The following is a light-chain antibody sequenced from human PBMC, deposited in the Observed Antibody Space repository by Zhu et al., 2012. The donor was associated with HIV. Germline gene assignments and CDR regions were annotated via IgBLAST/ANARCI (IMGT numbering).Light chain of an antibody. CDR1: PGVTNSF. CDR2: LTS. V-gene: IGKV3D-15*01. J-gene: IGKJ1*01. Sequence: EIVLTQSPATLSLSPGERATLSCRVSPGVTNSFFAWYQQKPGQAPRLLIYLTSTRAIGIPDRFSGSGSGTEFTLTISSLQSEDFAVYYCHQYNNWPPTFGQGTKVELK. CDR3: HQYNNWPPT.